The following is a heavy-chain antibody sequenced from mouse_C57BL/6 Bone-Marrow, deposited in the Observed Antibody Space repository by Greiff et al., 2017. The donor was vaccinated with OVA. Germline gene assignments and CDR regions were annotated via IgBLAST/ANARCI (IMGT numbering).Heavy chain of an antibody. CDR1: GYTFTSYW. CDR2: INPCSGYT. CDR3: ARERWLLRAYAMDY. Sequence: VQLQQSGAELAKPGASVKLSCKASGYTFTSYWMHWVKQRPGQGLEWIGYINPCSGYTKYNQKLKDKATLTADKSSSTAYMQLSSLTYEDSAVYYCARERWLLRAYAMDYWGQGTSVTVSS. D-gene: IGHD2-3*01. V-gene: IGHV1-7*01. J-gene: IGHJ4*01.